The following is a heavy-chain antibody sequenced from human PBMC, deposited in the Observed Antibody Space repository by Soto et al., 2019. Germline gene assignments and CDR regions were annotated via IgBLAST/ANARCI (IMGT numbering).Heavy chain of an antibody. J-gene: IGHJ4*02. D-gene: IGHD2-21*02. CDR1: GYTFTSYG. Sequence: ASVKVSCKASGYTFTSYGISWVRQAPGQGLEWMGWISAYNGNTNYAQKLQGRVTMTTDTSTSTANMELRSLRSDDTAVYYCARSYCGGDCYAKDFDYWGQGTLVTVSS. CDR2: ISAYNGNT. V-gene: IGHV1-18*01. CDR3: ARSYCGGDCYAKDFDY.